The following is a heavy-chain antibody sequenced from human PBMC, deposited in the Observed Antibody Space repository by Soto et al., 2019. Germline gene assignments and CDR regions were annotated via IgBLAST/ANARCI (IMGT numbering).Heavy chain of an antibody. CDR3: ASVSLYDSSGYYYFDY. V-gene: IGHV4-39*07. CDR1: GGSISSSSYY. D-gene: IGHD3-22*01. Sequence: SETLSLTCTVSGGSISSSSYYWGWIRQPPGKGLEWIGSIYYSGSTYYNPSLKSRVTISVDTSKNQFSLKLSSVTAADTAVYYCASVSLYDSSGYYYFDYWGQGTLVTVSS. CDR2: IYYSGST. J-gene: IGHJ4*02.